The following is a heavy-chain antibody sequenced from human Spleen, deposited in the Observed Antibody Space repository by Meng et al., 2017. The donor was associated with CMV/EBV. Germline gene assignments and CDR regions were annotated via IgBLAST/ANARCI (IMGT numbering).Heavy chain of an antibody. CDR3: AKAGTAAGTPFDY. D-gene: IGHD6-13*01. Sequence: AASVFTFDDYTMHWVRQAPGKGLEWVSLISWDGGSTYYADSVKGRFTISRDNSKNSLYLQMNSLRTEDTALYYCAKAGTAAGTPFDYWGQGTLVTVSS. CDR1: VFTFDDYT. J-gene: IGHJ4*02. CDR2: ISWDGGST. V-gene: IGHV3-43*01.